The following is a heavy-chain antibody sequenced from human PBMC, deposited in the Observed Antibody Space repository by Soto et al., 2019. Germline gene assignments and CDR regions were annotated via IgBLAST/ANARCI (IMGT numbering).Heavy chain of an antibody. CDR2: ISAYNGNT. Sequence: GASVKVSCKASGYTFTSYGISWVRQAPGQGLEWMGWISAYNGNTNYAQKLQGRVTMTTDTSTRTAYMELRSLRSDDTAVYYCARGGELWSSRDAFDIWGQGTMVTVSS. J-gene: IGHJ3*02. CDR3: ARGGELWSSRDAFDI. V-gene: IGHV1-18*01. CDR1: GYTFTSYG. D-gene: IGHD5-18*01.